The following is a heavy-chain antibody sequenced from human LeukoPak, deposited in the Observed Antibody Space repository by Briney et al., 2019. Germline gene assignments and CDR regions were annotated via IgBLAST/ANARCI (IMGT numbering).Heavy chain of an antibody. V-gene: IGHV3-33*01. J-gene: IGHJ5*02. CDR3: ARGRYCTNGVCYNNWFDP. CDR2: IWYDGSNK. CDR1: GFTFSSYG. D-gene: IGHD2-8*01. Sequence: GSLRLSCAASGFTFSSYGMHWVRQAPGKGLEWVAVIWYDGSNKYYADSVKGRFTISRDNSKNTLYLQMNSLRAEDTAVYYCARGRYCTNGVCYNNWFDPWGQGTLVTVSS.